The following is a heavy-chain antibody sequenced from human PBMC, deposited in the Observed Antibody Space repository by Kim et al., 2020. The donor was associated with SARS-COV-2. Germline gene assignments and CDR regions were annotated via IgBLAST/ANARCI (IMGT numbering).Heavy chain of an antibody. CDR3: ARGHITMVREYYYYGMDV. D-gene: IGHD3-10*01. CDR1: GGTFSSYA. J-gene: IGHJ6*02. Sequence: SVKVSCKASGGTFSSYAISWVRQAPGQGLEWMGGIIPIFGTANYAQKFQGRVTITADESTSTAYMELSSLRSEDTAVYYCARGHITMVREYYYYGMDVWGQGTTVTVSS. CDR2: IIPIFGTA. V-gene: IGHV1-69*13.